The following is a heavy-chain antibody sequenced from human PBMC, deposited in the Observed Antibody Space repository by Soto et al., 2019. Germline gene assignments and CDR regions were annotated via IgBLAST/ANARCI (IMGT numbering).Heavy chain of an antibody. CDR3: GTLEALATISYYFDY. V-gene: IGHV4-39*01. J-gene: IGHJ4*02. Sequence: PSETLSLTCTVSGGSVSSSSYYWGWVRQPPGKGLEWIGSVYYSGSTYYNPSLESRVTISVDKSKNQFSLKLMSLSAAHTAVYSCGTLEALATISYYFDYWGQGALVTVST. CDR2: VYYSGST. D-gene: IGHD1-1*01. CDR1: GGSVSSSSYY.